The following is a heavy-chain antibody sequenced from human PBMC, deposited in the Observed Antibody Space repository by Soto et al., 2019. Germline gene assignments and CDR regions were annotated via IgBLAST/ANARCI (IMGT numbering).Heavy chain of an antibody. J-gene: IGHJ5*02. CDR3: TTLRLDP. CDR1: GYTFTAFY. CDR2: VNPKTGLT. D-gene: IGHD6-25*01. Sequence: GASVKVSWKASGYTFTAFYMNWVRQAPGQGLEWMGWVNPKTGLTKIAQKFQDRVTMTRDTSINTAYMELSRLTSDDTAVYYCTTLRLDPWGQGTQVTVSS. V-gene: IGHV1-2*02.